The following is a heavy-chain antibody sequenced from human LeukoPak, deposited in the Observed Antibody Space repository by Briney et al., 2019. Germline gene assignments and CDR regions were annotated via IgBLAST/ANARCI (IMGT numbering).Heavy chain of an antibody. CDR3: ARDAGYGGNSDY. CDR1: GFTFNMYW. D-gene: IGHD4-23*01. J-gene: IGHJ4*02. CDR2: INKDGSDK. V-gene: IGHV3-7*01. Sequence: GGSLRLSCAASGFTFNMYWMTWVRQAPGKGLESVAYINKDGSDKYYVDSVKGRFTVSSDNAKNSLYLQMNSLRAEDTAVYYCARDAGYGGNSDYWGQGTLVTVSS.